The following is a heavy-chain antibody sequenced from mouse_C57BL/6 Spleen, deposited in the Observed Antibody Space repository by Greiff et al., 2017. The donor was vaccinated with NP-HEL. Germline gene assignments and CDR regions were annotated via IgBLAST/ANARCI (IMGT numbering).Heavy chain of an antibody. D-gene: IGHD2-3*01. CDR1: GYSITSGYY. V-gene: IGHV3-6*01. Sequence: DVKLQESGPGLVKPSQSLSLTCSVTGYSITSGYYWNWIRQFPGNKLEWMGYISYDGSNNYNPSLKNPISITRDTSKNQFFLKLNSVTTEDTATYYCARTDDGYYVDWYFDVWGTGTTVTVSS. CDR3: ARTDDGYYVDWYFDV. CDR2: ISYDGSN. J-gene: IGHJ1*03.